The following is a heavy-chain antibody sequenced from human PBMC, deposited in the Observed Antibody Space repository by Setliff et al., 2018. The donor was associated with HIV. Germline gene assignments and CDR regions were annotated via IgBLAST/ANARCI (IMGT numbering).Heavy chain of an antibody. CDR1: GYSISSGYY. CDR2: IYQSGST. CDR3: ARGGMATPGDYFDY. J-gene: IGHJ4*02. V-gene: IGHV4-38-2*01. Sequence: ASETLSLTCAVSGYSISSGYYWGWIRQPPGKGLEWIGCIYQSGSTYYNPSLKSRVTISVDTSKNQFSLKLSSVTAADTAVYYCARGGMATPGDYFDYWGQGTLVTVSS. D-gene: IGHD5-12*01.